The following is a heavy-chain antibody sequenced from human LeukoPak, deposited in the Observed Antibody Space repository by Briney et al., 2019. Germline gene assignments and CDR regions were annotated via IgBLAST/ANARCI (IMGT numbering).Heavy chain of an antibody. V-gene: IGHV3-21*01. CDR2: ISSSSSNI. J-gene: IGHJ4*02. Sequence: GGSLRLSCAASGFTFSSYSMNWVRQAPGRGLEWVSSISSSSSNIYYADSVKGRFTISRDNAKNSLYLQMNSLRVEDTAVYYCARCTTGRTFGSLREIKRSREIDYWGQGTLVTVSS. CDR1: GFTFSSYS. D-gene: IGHD1-1*01. CDR3: ARCTTGRTFGSLREIKRSREIDY.